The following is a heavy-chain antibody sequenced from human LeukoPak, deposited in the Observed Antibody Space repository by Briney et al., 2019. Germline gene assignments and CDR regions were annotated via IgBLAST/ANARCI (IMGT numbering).Heavy chain of an antibody. D-gene: IGHD3-16*01. Sequence: ASVKVSCKASGYTFTGYYMHWVRQAPGQGLEWMGWINSNSGGTNYAQKFQGRVTMTRDTSISTAYMELSSLRSDDTAVYYCARVVVPAGGGVVDYWGQGTLVTVSS. V-gene: IGHV1-2*02. CDR3: ARVVVPAGGGVVDY. CDR2: INSNSGGT. CDR1: GYTFTGYY. J-gene: IGHJ4*02.